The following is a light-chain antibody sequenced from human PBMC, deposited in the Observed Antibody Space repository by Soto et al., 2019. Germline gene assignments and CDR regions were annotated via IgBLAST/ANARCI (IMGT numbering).Light chain of an antibody. CDR3: CSYAGTSYV. CDR2: EVN. CDR1: SSDVGSYDA. V-gene: IGLV2-23*02. Sequence: QSALTQPASVSGSPGQSITILCTGTSSDVGSYDAVSWYQHHPGKVPKLMIYEVNKRPSGVSYRFSGSKSGNTASLTISGLQAEDEADYYCCSYAGTSYVFGSGTKVTVL. J-gene: IGLJ1*01.